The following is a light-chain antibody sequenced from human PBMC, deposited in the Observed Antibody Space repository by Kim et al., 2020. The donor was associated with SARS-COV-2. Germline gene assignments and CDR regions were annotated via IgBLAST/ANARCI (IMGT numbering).Light chain of an antibody. J-gene: IGLJ2*01. V-gene: IGLV4-69*01. CDR3: QSWDTGLVV. Sequence: QPVLTQSPSAAASLGASVKVTCTLSSGHSSYAIAWHQQQPEKGPRFLMKVNSDGSHTKGDGIPDRFSGSSSGAERYLIVSSLQSEDAADYYCQSWDTGLVVFGGGTQLTVL. CDR1: SGHSSYA. CDR2: VNSDGSH.